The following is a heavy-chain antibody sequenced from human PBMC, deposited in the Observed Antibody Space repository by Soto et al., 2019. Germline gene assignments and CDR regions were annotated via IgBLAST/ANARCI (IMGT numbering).Heavy chain of an antibody. D-gene: IGHD4-17*01. V-gene: IGHV3-64*01. J-gene: IGHJ6*03. Sequence: EVQLVESGGGLVQPGGSLRLSCAASGFTFSSYAMHWVRQAPGKGLDYVSAISSNGGSTYYANSVKGRFTISRDNSKNTLYLQMGSLRAEDMAVYYCAREGDYGDYYMYVWGKGTTFTVSS. CDR3: AREGDYGDYYMYV. CDR1: GFTFSSYA. CDR2: ISSNGGST.